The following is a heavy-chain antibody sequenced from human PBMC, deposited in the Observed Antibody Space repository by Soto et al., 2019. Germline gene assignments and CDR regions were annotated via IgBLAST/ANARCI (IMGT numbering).Heavy chain of an antibody. D-gene: IGHD2-2*01. CDR3: ARAILGYCTSSSCNGGDYYYGMDV. CDR1: GDSVSSDTYY. Sequence: SETVSLTCTVSGDSVSSDTYYWSWIRQPPVKGLEWIGYLFYTGSTSYNPSLNSRVTMLVDTSKNQFSLKLSSVTAADSAVYYCARAILGYCTSSSCNGGDYYYGMDVWGQGTTVTVSS. V-gene: IGHV4-61*01. CDR2: LFYTGST. J-gene: IGHJ6*02.